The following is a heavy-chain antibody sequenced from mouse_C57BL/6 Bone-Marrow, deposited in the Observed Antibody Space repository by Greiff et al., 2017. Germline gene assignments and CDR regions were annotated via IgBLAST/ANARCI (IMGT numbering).Heavy chain of an antibody. CDR3: ARSLTTVVASDY. CDR1: GFTFTDYY. D-gene: IGHD1-1*01. CDR2: IRNKANGYTT. Sequence: EVQLVESGGGLVQPGGSLSLSCAASGFTFTDYYMSWVRQPPGKALEWLGFIRNKANGYTTEYSASVKGRCTISRDNSQSILYLQMNALRAEDSATYYCARSLTTVVASDYWGQGTTLTVSS. J-gene: IGHJ2*01. V-gene: IGHV7-3*01.